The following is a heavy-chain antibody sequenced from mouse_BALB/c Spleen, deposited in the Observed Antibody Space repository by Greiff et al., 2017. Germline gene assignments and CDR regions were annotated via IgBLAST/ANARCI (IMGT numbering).Heavy chain of an antibody. D-gene: IGHD1-1*01. CDR1: GFSLTSYG. CDR3: ARDYYGSSWLAY. V-gene: IGHV2-9*02. Sequence: VKLVESGPGLVAPSQSLSITCTVSGFSLTSYGVHWVRQPPGKGLEWLGVIWAGGSTNYNSALMSRLSISKDNSKSQVFLKMNSLQTDDTAMYYCARDYYGSSWLAYWGQGTLVTVSA. CDR2: IWAGGST. J-gene: IGHJ3*01.